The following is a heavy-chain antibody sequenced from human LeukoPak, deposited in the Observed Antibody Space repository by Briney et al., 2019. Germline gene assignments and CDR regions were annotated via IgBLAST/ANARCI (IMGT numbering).Heavy chain of an antibody. CDR2: ISGSGGAT. CDR3: AKDPTQSGYSSGWYGDYFDY. D-gene: IGHD6-19*01. J-gene: IGHJ4*02. CDR1: GFTFDNFA. V-gene: IGHV3-23*01. Sequence: GGSLRLSCAASGFTFDNFAINWVRQVPGKGLEWVSGISGSGGATYYADSVKGRFTISRDKSKNTLYLQMNSLRAEDTAVYYCAKDPTQSGYSSGWYGDYFDYWGQGTLVTVSS.